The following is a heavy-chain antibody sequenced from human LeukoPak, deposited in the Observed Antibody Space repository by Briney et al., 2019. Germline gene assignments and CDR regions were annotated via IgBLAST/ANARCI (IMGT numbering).Heavy chain of an antibody. V-gene: IGHV3-74*01. CDR1: GFSFSNYW. CDR2: INSDGSII. D-gene: IGHD3-3*02. CDR3: AKDIRGPRTPGSDY. J-gene: IGHJ4*02. Sequence: PGGSLRLSCAASGFSFSNYWMHWVRQVPGKGLVWVSRINSDGSIIRYVDSVKGRFTISRDNAKNTLYLQMNSLRAEDTAVYYCAKDIRGPRTPGSDYWGQGTLVTVSS.